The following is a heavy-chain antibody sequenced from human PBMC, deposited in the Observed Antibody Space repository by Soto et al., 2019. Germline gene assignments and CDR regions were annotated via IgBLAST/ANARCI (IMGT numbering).Heavy chain of an antibody. D-gene: IGHD3-10*01. CDR3: AKDCGAHWELLENRFKP. V-gene: IGHV3-30*18. CDR1: GFTFSTYG. J-gene: IGHJ5*02. CDR2: MSYAVSNV. Sequence: QVQLVESGGGVVQPGRSLRLSFAASGFTFSTYGMQWVRKAPGKGLEWVAVMSYAVSNVFYAESVTGRFSISRYNSSNTLYLQMNRLRPEDTAVYFCAKDCGAHWELLENRFKPWSQGTLVNVSS.